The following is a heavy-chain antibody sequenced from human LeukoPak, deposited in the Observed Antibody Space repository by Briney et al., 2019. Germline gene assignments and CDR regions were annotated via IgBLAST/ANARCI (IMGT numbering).Heavy chain of an antibody. CDR3: ARRAGGLVILGYYFDY. V-gene: IGHV3-23*01. CDR2: ISGSGGST. CDR1: GFTFSSYA. J-gene: IGHJ4*02. D-gene: IGHD3/OR15-3a*01. Sequence: PGGSLRLSCAASGFTFSSYAMSWVRQAPGKGLEWVSAISGSGGSTYYADSVKGRFTISRDNSKNTLYLQMNSLRAEDTAVYYCARRAGGLVILGYYFDYWGQGTLVTVSS.